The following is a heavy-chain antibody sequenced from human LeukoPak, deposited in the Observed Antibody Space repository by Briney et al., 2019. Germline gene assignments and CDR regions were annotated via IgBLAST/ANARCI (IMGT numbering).Heavy chain of an antibody. D-gene: IGHD4-17*01. V-gene: IGHV4-34*01. CDR2: INHSGST. Sequence: SETLSLTCAVYGGSFSGYYWSWIRQPPGEGLEWIGEINHSGSTNYNPSLKSRVTISVDTSKNQFPLKLSSVTAADTAVYYCARGETTVDYWGQGTLVTVSS. CDR3: ARGETTVDY. J-gene: IGHJ4*02. CDR1: GGSFSGYY.